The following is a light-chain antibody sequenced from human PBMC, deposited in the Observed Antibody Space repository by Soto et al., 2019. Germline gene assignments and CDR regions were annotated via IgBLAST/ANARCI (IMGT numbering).Light chain of an antibody. CDR1: QSVSSN. Sequence: EIVMTQSPATLSVSPGERATLSCRASQSVSSNLAWYQQKPGQAPRLLIYGASTRATGIPARFSGSGSGTEFTLTISSLPSEDFAVYYCQQYNNWHQTFGQGTKVEIK. CDR2: GAS. J-gene: IGKJ1*01. CDR3: QQYNNWHQT. V-gene: IGKV3-15*01.